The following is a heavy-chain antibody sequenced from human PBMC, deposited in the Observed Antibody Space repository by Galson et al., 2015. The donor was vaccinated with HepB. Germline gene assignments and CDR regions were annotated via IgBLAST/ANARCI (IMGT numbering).Heavy chain of an antibody. J-gene: IGHJ4*02. Sequence: SVKVSCKASGYTFTSYDINWVRQATGQGLEWVGWVNPNSGNTGYAQKFQGRVTMTRNTSISTAYMELSSLRSEDTAVYYCARGSRYNRILFDYWGQGTLVTVSS. CDR3: ARGSRYNRILFDY. D-gene: IGHD5-24*01. CDR2: VNPNSGNT. V-gene: IGHV1-8*01. CDR1: GYTFTSYD.